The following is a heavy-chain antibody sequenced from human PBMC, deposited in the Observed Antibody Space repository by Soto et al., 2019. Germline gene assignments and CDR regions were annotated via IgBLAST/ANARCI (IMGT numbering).Heavy chain of an antibody. CDR1: GYTFISYG. Sequence: ASVKVSCKASGYTFISYGISWVRQAPGQGLEWMAWINPYNGNTKYAEKFLGRVAVSTDTSTATAYMEVRSLTSDDTAVFYCARVGVGLAAPRVWPYWGQGTPVTVSS. CDR3: ARVGVGLAAPRVWPY. CDR2: INPYNGNT. D-gene: IGHD6-13*01. V-gene: IGHV1-18*01. J-gene: IGHJ4*02.